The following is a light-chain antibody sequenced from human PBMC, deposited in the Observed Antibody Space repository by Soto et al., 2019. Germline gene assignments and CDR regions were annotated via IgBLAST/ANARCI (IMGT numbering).Light chain of an antibody. Sequence: SVLPQPPSSSGSPGQSVTISCTGASSDVGKYNFVSWYQQHPGKAPKLMIYDVTERPSGVPDRFSGSKSGNTASLTVSGLQAEDEADYYCTSYAGSSIPVVFGGGTKVTVL. J-gene: IGLJ2*01. CDR2: DVT. CDR3: TSYAGSSIPVV. CDR1: SSDVGKYNF. V-gene: IGLV2-8*01.